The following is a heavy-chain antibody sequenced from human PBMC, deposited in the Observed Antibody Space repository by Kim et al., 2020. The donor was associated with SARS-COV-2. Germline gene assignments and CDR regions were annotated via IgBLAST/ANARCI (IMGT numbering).Heavy chain of an antibody. CDR3: AHTERITMIVVVKNDAFDI. V-gene: IGHV2-5*02. CDR1: GFSLSTSGVG. D-gene: IGHD3-22*01. CDR2: IYWVDDK. Sequence: SGPTLVKPTQTLTLTCTFSGFSLSTSGVGVGWIRQPPGKALEWLALIYWVDDKRYSPSLKSRLTNTKDTSKNQVVLTMTNMDPVDTATYYCAHTERITMIVVVKNDAFDIWGQGTMVTVSS. J-gene: IGHJ3*02.